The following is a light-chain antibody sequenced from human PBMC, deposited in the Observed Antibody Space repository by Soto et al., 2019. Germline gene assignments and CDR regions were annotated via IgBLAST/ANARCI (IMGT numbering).Light chain of an antibody. CDR1: QSISSY. J-gene: IGKJ1*01. Sequence: IQMTQSPYSLSASVGDRVTITCRASQSISSYLNWYQQKPGKAPKLLIYAASSLQSGVPSRFSGSGSGTDFTLTISSLQPEDFATYYCQQSYSTPWTSCQGTNVDNK. CDR2: AAS. CDR3: QQSYSTPWT. V-gene: IGKV1-39*01.